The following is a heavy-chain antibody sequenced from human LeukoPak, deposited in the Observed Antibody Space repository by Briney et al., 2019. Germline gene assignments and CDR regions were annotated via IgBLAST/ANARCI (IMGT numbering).Heavy chain of an antibody. D-gene: IGHD6-19*01. V-gene: IGHV3-23*01. CDR3: ARDRPGYSSGWYSN. CDR1: GFTFSSYA. CDR2: ISGSGGST. Sequence: PGGSLRLSCAASGFTFSSYAMSWVRQAPGKGLEWVSAISGSGGSTYYADSVKGRFTISRDNAKNSLYLQMNSLRAEDTAVYYCARDRPGYSSGWYSNWGQGTLVTVSS. J-gene: IGHJ4*02.